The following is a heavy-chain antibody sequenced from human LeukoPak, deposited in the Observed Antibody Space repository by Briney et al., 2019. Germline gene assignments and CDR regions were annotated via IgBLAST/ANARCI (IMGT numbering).Heavy chain of an antibody. CDR3: ARRQYSSSWYGSTRMNYGMDV. CDR1: GFTFSSYA. V-gene: IGHV3-30-3*01. Sequence: PGGSLRLSCAASGFTFSSYAMHWVRQAPGKGLEWVAVISYDGSNKYYADSVKGRFTISRDNSKNTLYLQMNSLRAEDTAVYYCARRQYSSSWYGSTRMNYGMDVWGQGTTVTVSS. CDR2: ISYDGSNK. J-gene: IGHJ6*02. D-gene: IGHD6-13*01.